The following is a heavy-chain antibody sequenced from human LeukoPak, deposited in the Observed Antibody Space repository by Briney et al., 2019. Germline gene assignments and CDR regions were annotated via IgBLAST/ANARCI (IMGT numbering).Heavy chain of an antibody. CDR3: ARSLRGYRHENEFDY. D-gene: IGHD6-13*01. CDR2: IYYSGST. V-gene: IGHV4-59*01. Sequence: SETLFLTCTVSGGSISSYYWSWIRQPPGKGLEWIGYIYYSGSTNYNPSLKSRVTISVDTSKNQFSLKLSSVTAADTAVYYCARSLRGYRHENEFDYWGQGTLVTVSS. J-gene: IGHJ4*02. CDR1: GGSISSYY.